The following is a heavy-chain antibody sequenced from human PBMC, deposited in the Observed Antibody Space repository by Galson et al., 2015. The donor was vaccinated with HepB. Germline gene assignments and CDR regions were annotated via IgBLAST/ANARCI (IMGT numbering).Heavy chain of an antibody. V-gene: IGHV3-30-3*01. CDR2: ISYDGSNK. CDR1: GFTFSSYA. J-gene: IGHJ3*02. D-gene: IGHD6-13*01. CDR3: ARDWGIAAAGTGNAFDI. Sequence: SLRLSCAASGFTFSSYAMHWVRQAPGKGLEWVAVISYDGSNKYYADSVKGRFTISRDNSKNTLYLQMNSLRAEDTAVYYCARDWGIAAAGTGNAFDIWGQGTMVTVSS.